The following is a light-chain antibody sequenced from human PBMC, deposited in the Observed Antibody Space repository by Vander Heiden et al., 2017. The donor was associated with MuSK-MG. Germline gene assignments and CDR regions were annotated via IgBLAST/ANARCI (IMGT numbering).Light chain of an antibody. CDR2: EVS. Sequence: QSALTQPASVSGSPGQSITISCTGTSSDVGGYNYVSWYQQHPGKAPKLMIYEVSNRPSGVSNRFSGSESGNTASLTISGLQAEDEADYYCSSYTSSSTQYVFGTGTKVTVL. V-gene: IGLV2-14*01. CDR1: SSDVGGYNY. J-gene: IGLJ1*01. CDR3: SSYTSSSTQYV.